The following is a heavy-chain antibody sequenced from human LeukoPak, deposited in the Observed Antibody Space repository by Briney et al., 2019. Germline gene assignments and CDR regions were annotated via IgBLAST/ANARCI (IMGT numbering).Heavy chain of an antibody. CDR1: GFTFGDYA. CDR2: IRSTTYGGTT. V-gene: IGHV3-49*04. J-gene: IGHJ4*02. Sequence: GGSLRLSCATSGFTFGDYALTWVRQAPGQGLEWVGFIRSTTYGGTTEYAASVKGRFTISRDDPKTIAYLHMDGLKSEDTAIYYCARGGTGDLDYWGQGILVTVSS. D-gene: IGHD7-27*01. CDR3: ARGGTGDLDY.